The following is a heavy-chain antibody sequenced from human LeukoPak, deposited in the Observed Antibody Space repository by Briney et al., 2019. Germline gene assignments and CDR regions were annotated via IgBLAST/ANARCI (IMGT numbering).Heavy chain of an antibody. CDR1: GFTFSSYG. J-gene: IGHJ5*02. Sequence: GGSLRLSCAASGFTFSSYGLNWVRQAPGKGLEWVANINQDGSEKNYVDSVKGRFTISRDNAKNSLYLQMNSLRAEDTAVYYCARDPSSGWYLKGWFDPWGQGTLVTVSS. D-gene: IGHD6-19*01. V-gene: IGHV3-7*01. CDR3: ARDPSSGWYLKGWFDP. CDR2: INQDGSEK.